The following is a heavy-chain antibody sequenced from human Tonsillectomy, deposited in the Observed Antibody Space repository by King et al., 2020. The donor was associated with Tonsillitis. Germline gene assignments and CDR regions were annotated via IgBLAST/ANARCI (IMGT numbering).Heavy chain of an antibody. D-gene: IGHD4-23*01. V-gene: IGHV5-51*01. CDR1: GYSFFNYW. Sequence: QLVQSGAEVKKPGESLKISCKGSGYSFFNYWIGWVRQMPGKGLEWMGIIYPCDSDTRYSPSFQGQVTISADKSISTAYLQWSSLKASDTAIYYCARSYGGNSLYFQHWGQGTLVTVSS. CDR3: ARSYGGNSLYFQH. CDR2: IYPCDSDT. J-gene: IGHJ1*01.